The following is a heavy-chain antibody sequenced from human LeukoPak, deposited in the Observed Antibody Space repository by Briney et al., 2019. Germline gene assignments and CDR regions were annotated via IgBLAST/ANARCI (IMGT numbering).Heavy chain of an antibody. CDR1: GFTFSSYW. CDR2: IRSKAYGGTT. D-gene: IGHD1-26*01. V-gene: IGHV3-49*04. CDR3: TRDGATNYMDV. Sequence: GGSLRLSCAASGFTFSSYWMSWVRQAPGKGLEWVGFIRSKAYGGTTEYAASVKGRFTISRDDSKSIAYLQMNSLKTEDTAVYYCTRDGATNYMDVWGKGTTVTVSS. J-gene: IGHJ6*03.